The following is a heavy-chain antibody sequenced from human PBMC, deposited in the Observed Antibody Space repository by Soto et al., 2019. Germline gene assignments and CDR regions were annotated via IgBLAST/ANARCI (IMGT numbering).Heavy chain of an antibody. D-gene: IGHD6-19*01. CDR2: LIPIFGTA. Sequence: QVQLVQSGAEVNKPGSSVKVSCKASGGTFSSYAISWVLQAPGQALEWMRGLIPIFGTANYAQKFQGRVMITAEKSTGAAYMELSSLSSEDRDVYYCARDLPKHKGLAVAGTFDYWGQGTLVTVSS. V-gene: IGHV1-69*06. J-gene: IGHJ4*01. CDR1: GGTFSSYA. CDR3: ARDLPKHKGLAVAGTFDY.